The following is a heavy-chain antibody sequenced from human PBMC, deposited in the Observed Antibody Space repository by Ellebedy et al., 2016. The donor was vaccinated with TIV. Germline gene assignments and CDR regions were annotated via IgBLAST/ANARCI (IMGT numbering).Heavy chain of an antibody. J-gene: IGHJ4*02. CDR3: AKGGYSSQKPIDY. D-gene: IGHD6-19*01. Sequence: GESLKISCAASGFTFSSYGMHWVRQAPGKGLEWVAFIRYDGSNKYYADSVKGRFTISRDNSKNTLYLQMNSLRAEDTAVYYCAKGGYSSQKPIDYWGQGTLVTVSS. CDR2: IRYDGSNK. V-gene: IGHV3-30*02. CDR1: GFTFSSYG.